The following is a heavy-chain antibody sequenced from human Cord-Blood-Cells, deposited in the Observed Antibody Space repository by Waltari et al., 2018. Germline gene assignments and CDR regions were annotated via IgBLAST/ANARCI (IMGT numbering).Heavy chain of an antibody. D-gene: IGHD2-2*02. CDR2: INPNSGGT. CDR1: GYTFPGYD. V-gene: IGHV1-2*02. CDR3: ASGYCSSTSCYTDAFDI. Sequence: QVQLVQSGAAVKKPGASVKVSCTASGYTFPGYDMHWVRRAPGKGLEWMGWINPNSGGTNYAQKFQGRVTMTRDTSISTAYMELSRLRSDDTAVYYCASGYCSSTSCYTDAFDIWGQGTMVTVSS. J-gene: IGHJ3*02.